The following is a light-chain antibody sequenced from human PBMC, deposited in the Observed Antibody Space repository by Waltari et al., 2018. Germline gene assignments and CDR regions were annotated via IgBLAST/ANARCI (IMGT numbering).Light chain of an antibody. Sequence: EIVMTQSPATLSVSPGERAILSCRASQTVSSTLAWYQPKPGQAPRLLSYGASTSATRIRARFSGSGSGTDLTLTSSSLQSEDFAVYYWQQCNNWPYTFGQGTRLEIK. CDR3: QQCNNWPYT. V-gene: IGKV3-15*01. J-gene: IGKJ2*01. CDR1: QTVSST. CDR2: GAS.